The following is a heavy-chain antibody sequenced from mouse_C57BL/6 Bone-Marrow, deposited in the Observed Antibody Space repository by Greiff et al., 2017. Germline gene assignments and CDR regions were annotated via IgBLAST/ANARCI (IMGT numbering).Heavy chain of an antibody. CDR3: ASPYYSNYWYFDV. D-gene: IGHD2-5*01. V-gene: IGHV1-55*01. CDR2: IYPGSGST. Sequence: VQLQQPGAELVKPGASVKMSCKASGYTFTSYWITWVKQRPGQGLEWIGDIYPGSGSTNYNEKFKRKATLTVDTPSSTAYMQLSSLTSEDSAVYYCASPYYSNYWYFDVWGTGTTVTVSS. CDR1: GYTFTSYW. J-gene: IGHJ1*03.